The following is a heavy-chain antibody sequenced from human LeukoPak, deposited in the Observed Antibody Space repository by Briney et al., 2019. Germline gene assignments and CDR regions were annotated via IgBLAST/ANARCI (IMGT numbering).Heavy chain of an antibody. Sequence: GGSLRLSCAASGFTISSYWMQWVRQAQGKGLVWVSRINSDGSHISYADSVKGRFTISRDNATNTLYLQMNSLRAEDTAVYYCARGGYSYGRDWGQGTLVTVSA. CDR1: GFTISSYW. J-gene: IGHJ4*02. CDR3: ARGGYSYGRD. CDR2: INSDGSHI. V-gene: IGHV3-74*01. D-gene: IGHD5-18*01.